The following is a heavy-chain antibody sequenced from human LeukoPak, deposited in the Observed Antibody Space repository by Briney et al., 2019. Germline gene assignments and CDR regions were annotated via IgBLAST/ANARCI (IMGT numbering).Heavy chain of an antibody. J-gene: IGHJ3*02. CDR2: IYYSGST. Sequence: SETLSLTCTVSGGSISSYYWSWIRQPPGKGLEWIGYIYYSGSTNYNPSLKSRVTISVDTSRNQFSLKLSSVTAADTAVYYCARRLTQGAFDIWGQGTMVTVSS. CDR3: ARRLTQGAFDI. V-gene: IGHV4-59*08. D-gene: IGHD3-9*01. CDR1: GGSISSYY.